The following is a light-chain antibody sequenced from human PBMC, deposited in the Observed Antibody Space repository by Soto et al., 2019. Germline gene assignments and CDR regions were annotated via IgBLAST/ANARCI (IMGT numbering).Light chain of an antibody. Sequence: QSALTQPASMSWSPGQSITISCTGTSSDIDNYEYVSWYQQHPGKAPKVMIFDVSNRPSGVSNRFSGSKSDNTASLTISGLQPEHEADYYCSSYTATSTLVFGTATKLTVL. CDR1: SSDIDNYEY. V-gene: IGLV2-14*03. CDR3: SSYTATSTLV. J-gene: IGLJ1*01. CDR2: DVS.